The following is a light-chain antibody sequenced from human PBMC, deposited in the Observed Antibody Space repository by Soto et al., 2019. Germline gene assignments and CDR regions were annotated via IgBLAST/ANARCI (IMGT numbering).Light chain of an antibody. V-gene: IGKV1D-12*01. CDR1: QDISRS. Sequence: DIQMTQSPSSVSASVGDRVTITCRASQDISRSLVWYQQKPGKAPNLLIYATFYLQSGVPSRFSGGGSGTDFTLTISSLQPEDFATYYCQQTLTFPITFGQGTRLEIQ. J-gene: IGKJ5*01. CDR2: ATF. CDR3: QQTLTFPIT.